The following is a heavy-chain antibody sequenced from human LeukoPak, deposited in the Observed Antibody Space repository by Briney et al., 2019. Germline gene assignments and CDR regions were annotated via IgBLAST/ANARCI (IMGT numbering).Heavy chain of an antibody. CDR1: GGSISSGDYY. CDR2: IYYSGST. J-gene: IGHJ4*02. V-gene: IGHV4-30-4*08. Sequence: PSETLSLTCTVSGGSISSGDYYWSWIRQPPGKGLEWIGYIYYSGSTYYNPSLKSRVTISVDTSKNQFSLKLSSVTAADTAVYYCARAGITTTFDYWGQGTLVTVSS. D-gene: IGHD1-14*01. CDR3: ARAGITTTFDY.